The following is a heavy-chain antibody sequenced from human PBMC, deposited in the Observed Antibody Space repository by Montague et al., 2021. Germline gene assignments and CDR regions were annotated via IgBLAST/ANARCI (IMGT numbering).Heavy chain of an antibody. J-gene: IGHJ4*02. CDR2: ITATGGRT. CDR3: DASDF. V-gene: IGHV3-23*01. CDR1: GFTFSAFV. Sequence: SLRLSCAASGFTFSAFVMSWARQAPGKGLEWVSTITATGGRTFHADSVRGRFTISRDNSKNMLYLEMSSLRAEDTATYYCDASDFWGQGVLVTVSS.